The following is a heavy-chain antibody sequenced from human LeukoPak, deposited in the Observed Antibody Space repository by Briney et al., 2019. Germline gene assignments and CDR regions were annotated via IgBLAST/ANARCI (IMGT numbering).Heavy chain of an antibody. CDR2: IYHSGST. J-gene: IGHJ4*02. CDR1: DYSISSGYY. Sequence: SETLSLTCTVSDYSISSGYYWGWIRQPPGKGLEWIGSIYHSGSTYYNPFLKSRVTISVDTSKNQFSLKLSSVTAADTAVYYCARADILTGYVYFDYWGQGTLVTVSS. D-gene: IGHD3-9*01. CDR3: ARADILTGYVYFDY. V-gene: IGHV4-38-2*02.